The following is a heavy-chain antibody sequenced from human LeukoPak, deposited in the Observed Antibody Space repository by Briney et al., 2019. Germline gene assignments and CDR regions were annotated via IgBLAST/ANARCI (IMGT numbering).Heavy chain of an antibody. D-gene: IGHD3-22*01. CDR3: ARSDYYDSSGYVYYMDV. CDR1: GGTFSSYA. V-gene: IGHV1-69*05. CDR2: IIPIFGTA. Sequence: SVKVSCKASGGTFSSYAISWVRQAPGQGLEWMGRIIPIFGTANYAQKFQGRVTITTDESTSTAYMELSSLRSGDTAVYYCARSDYYDSSGYVYYMDVWGKGTTVTVSS. J-gene: IGHJ6*03.